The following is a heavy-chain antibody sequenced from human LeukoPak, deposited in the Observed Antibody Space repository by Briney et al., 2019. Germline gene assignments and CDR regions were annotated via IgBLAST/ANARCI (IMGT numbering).Heavy chain of an antibody. Sequence: SETLSLTCTVSGGSISSYYWSWIRQPPGKGLEWIGYIYYSGSTNYNPSLKSRVTISVDTSKNQFSLKLSSVTAADTAVYYCARGIGTRPFDPWGQGTLVTVSS. CDR3: ARGIGTRPFDP. V-gene: IGHV4-59*01. CDR1: GGSISSYY. J-gene: IGHJ5*02. D-gene: IGHD1-1*01. CDR2: IYYSGST.